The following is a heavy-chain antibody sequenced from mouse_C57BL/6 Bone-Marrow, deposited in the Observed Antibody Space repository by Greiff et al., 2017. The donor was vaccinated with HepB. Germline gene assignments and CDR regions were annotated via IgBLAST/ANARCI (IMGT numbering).Heavy chain of an antibody. V-gene: IGHV1-72*01. CDR1: GYTFTSYW. J-gene: IGHJ4*01. D-gene: IGHD2-1*01. CDR2: IDPNSGGT. CDR3: ARRVIYYGNYEAMDY. Sequence: QVQLQQPGAELVKPGASVKLSCKASGYTFTSYWMHWVKQRPGRGLEWIGRIDPNSGGTKYNEKFKSKATLTVDKPSSTAYMQLSSLTSEDSAVYYCARRVIYYGNYEAMDYWGQGTSVTVSS.